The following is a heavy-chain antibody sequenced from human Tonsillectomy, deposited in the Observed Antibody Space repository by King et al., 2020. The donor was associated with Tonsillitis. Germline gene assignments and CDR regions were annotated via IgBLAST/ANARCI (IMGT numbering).Heavy chain of an antibody. V-gene: IGHV3-30*18. CDR2: ISYDGSNK. D-gene: IGHD5-12*01. Sequence: VQLVESGGGVVQPGRSLRLSCAASGFTFSTYGIHXVRQAPGKGLEWVAVISYDGSNKFYADSVKGRFTISRDNSKNTLYLQMNSLRAEDTAVYYCAKXGXDVXPXSYXXDVXXXXTXVTXXX. CDR1: GFTFSTYG. J-gene: IGHJ6*04. CDR3: AKXGXDVXPXSYXXDV.